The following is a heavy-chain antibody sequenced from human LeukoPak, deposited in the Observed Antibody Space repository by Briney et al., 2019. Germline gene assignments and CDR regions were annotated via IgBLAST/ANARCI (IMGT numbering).Heavy chain of an antibody. V-gene: IGHV4-59*08. D-gene: IGHD3-22*01. CDR2: IYYSGST. Sequence: SETLSLTCNVSGGSITDFYWSWIRQTPGKGLEWIGYIYYSGSTNYNPSLKSRVTISADTSKNQFSLRLSSVTAADTAVYYCARLDTYYYDTSGYLVWGQGTPVTVSS. CDR3: ARLDTYYYDTSGYLV. J-gene: IGHJ4*02. CDR1: GGSITDFY.